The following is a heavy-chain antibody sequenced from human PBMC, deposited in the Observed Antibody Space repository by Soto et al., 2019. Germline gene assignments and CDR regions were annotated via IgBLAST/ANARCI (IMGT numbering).Heavy chain of an antibody. CDR3: ARADSSGYSYFDY. D-gene: IGHD3-22*01. J-gene: IGHJ4*02. CDR2: IYYSGST. V-gene: IGHV4-30-4*01. Sequence: SQTLSLTCTVSGGSISSGDYYWSWIRQPPGTGLEWIWYIYYSGSTYYNPSLESRVTISVDTSKNQFSLKLSSVTAADTAVYYCARADSSGYSYFDYWGQGSLVTVSS. CDR1: GGSISSGDYY.